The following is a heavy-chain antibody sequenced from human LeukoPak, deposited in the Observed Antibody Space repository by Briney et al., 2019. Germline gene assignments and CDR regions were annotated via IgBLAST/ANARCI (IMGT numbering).Heavy chain of an antibody. D-gene: IGHD3-10*01. V-gene: IGHV4-4*07. Sequence: SETLSLTCTVSGGSISGSISGTYWRWVRQPAGKGLEWTGRIHSSGSTKYNPSLKSRVTMSVDTSKNQLFLRLTSVTAADTALYYCARGSQNYYNPFDNWGQGTLVTVSS. CDR2: IHSSGST. J-gene: IGHJ4*02. CDR3: ARGSQNYYNPFDN. CDR1: GGSISGSISGTY.